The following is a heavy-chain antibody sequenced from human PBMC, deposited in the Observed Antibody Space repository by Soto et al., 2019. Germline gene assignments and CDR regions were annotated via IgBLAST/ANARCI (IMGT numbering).Heavy chain of an antibody. Sequence: SETLSLTCTVSGCTISSGAYYWSWIRQPPGKGLEWTGYIYYSGSTYYNPSLTSRVTISVDTSKIQFSLKLSSVTAADTAVYYCARDLKGYYDGSGYFDYWGQGTLVTVSS. J-gene: IGHJ4*02. CDR3: ARDLKGYYDGSGYFDY. CDR2: IYYSGST. D-gene: IGHD3-22*01. V-gene: IGHV4-30-4*01. CDR1: GCTISSGAYY.